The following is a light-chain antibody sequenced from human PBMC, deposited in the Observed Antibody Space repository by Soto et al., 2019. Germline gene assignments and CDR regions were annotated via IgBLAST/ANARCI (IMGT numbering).Light chain of an antibody. J-gene: IGLJ3*02. CDR1: SSNIGSNT. Sequence: QAVVTQPPSASGTPGQRVTISCSGSSSNIGSNTVNWYQQLPGTAPKLLIYSNNQRPSGVPDRFSGSKSGTSASLAISGLQSEDEADYYCAAWDDSLNGRVFGGWTKLTVL. V-gene: IGLV1-44*01. CDR2: SNN. CDR3: AAWDDSLNGRV.